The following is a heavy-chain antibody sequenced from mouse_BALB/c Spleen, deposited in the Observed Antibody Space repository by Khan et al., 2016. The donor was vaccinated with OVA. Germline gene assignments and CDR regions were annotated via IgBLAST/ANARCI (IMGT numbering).Heavy chain of an antibody. J-gene: IGHJ4*01. CDR3: ARKNYYSSAVDY. Sequence: EVQLQESGPGLVKPSQSLSLTCTVTGYSITTYYAWDWIRQFPGNKLEWMGYISYSGSTSYNPSLKSRISITLDTSKNQFFLQLNSVTTEDTATCYCARKNYYSSAVDYWGQGTSVTVSA. CDR2: ISYSGST. V-gene: IGHV3-2*02. CDR1: GYSITTYYA. D-gene: IGHD1-2*01.